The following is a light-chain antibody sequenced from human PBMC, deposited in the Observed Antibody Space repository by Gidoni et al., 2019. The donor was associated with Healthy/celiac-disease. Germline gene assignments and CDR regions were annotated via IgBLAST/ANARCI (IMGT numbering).Light chain of an antibody. CDR2: AAS. CDR3: QKYTRALP. CDR1: QGISNY. J-gene: IGKJ5*01. Sequence: DIQMTQSPSSLSESVGDRVTITCRASQGISNYLAWYQQKPGQVPKLLIYAASTLQSGVPSRFSGSGSGTDFTLTIRSLQPEDVATYYCQKYTRALPFGQGTRLEIK. V-gene: IGKV1-27*01.